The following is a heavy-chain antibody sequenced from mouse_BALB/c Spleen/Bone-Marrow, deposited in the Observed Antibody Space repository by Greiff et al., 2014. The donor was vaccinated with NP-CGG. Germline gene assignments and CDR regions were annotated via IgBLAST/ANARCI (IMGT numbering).Heavy chain of an antibody. CDR3: ARAGYYTFFAY. CDR2: INPNNGGT. V-gene: IGHV1-18*01. J-gene: IGHJ3*01. Sequence: VQLQQSGPELVKPGASVRISCKASGYTSTDYNMDWVKQSHGKRLEWIGDINPNNGGTIYNQKFKGKATLTVDKSSSTAYMELRSLTSEDTAVYYCARAGYYTFFAYWGQGTLVTVST. CDR1: GYTSTDYN. D-gene: IGHD2-3*01.